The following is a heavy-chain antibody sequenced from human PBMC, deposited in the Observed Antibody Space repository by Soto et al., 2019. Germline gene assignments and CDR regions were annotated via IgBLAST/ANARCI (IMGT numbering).Heavy chain of an antibody. CDR1: GSTISSSD. CDR2: IGRACDP. D-gene: IGHD3-16*01. J-gene: IGHJ1*01. CDR3: ASWVDPADEDYFHL. V-gene: IGHV3-13*05. Sequence: PCGSLRFSCAAYGSTISSSDLQSVRQPTGNGPDWASCIGRACDPSYVDSAKGRFTISRDNAKTSLYLQMNNLRAADTATYYCASWVDPADEDYFHLWGQGTLVTGST.